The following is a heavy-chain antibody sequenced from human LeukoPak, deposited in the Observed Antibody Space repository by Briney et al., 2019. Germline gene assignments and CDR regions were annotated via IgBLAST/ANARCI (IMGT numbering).Heavy chain of an antibody. CDR3: AKDERLDFWSGYPAFAFDY. V-gene: IGHV3-30*18. CDR1: GFTFSSYG. J-gene: IGHJ4*02. Sequence: PGGSLRLSCAASGFTFSSYGMHWVRQAPGKGLEWVAVISYDGSNKYYADSVKGRFTISRDNSKNTLYLQMNSLRAEDTAVYYCAKDERLDFWSGYPAFAFDYWGQGTLVTVSS. CDR2: ISYDGSNK. D-gene: IGHD3-3*01.